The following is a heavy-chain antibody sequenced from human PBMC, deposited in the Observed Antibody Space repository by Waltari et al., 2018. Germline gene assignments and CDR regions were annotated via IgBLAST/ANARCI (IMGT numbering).Heavy chain of an antibody. D-gene: IGHD6-13*01. J-gene: IGHJ4*02. CDR1: GYTFTSYA. CDR3: ARATSGYSSSWYTSFDY. Sequence: QVQLVQSGAAVKKPGASVKVSCKASGYTFTSYAMHWVRQAPGQRLEWMGWINAGNGNTKYSQKFQGRVTITRDTSASTAYMELSSLRSEDTAVYYCARATSGYSSSWYTSFDYWGQGTLVTVSS. V-gene: IGHV1-3*01. CDR2: INAGNGNT.